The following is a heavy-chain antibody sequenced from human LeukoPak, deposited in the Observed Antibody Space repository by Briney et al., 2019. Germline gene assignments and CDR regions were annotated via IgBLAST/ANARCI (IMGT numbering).Heavy chain of an antibody. CDR3: ARRYCSSSSCSGNNWFDP. Sequence: SETLSLTCTVSGGSISSYYWSWIRQPPGKGLEWIGYIYYSGSTNYNPSLKSRVTISVDTSKNQFSLKLSSVTAADTAVYYCARRYCSSSSCSGNNWFDPWGQGTLVTVSS. V-gene: IGHV4-59*08. J-gene: IGHJ5*02. D-gene: IGHD2-2*01. CDR2: IYYSGST. CDR1: GGSISSYY.